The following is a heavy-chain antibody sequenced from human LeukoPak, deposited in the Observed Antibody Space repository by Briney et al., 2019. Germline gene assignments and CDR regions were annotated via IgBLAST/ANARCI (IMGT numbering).Heavy chain of an antibody. CDR3: ARLDDILTGPDAFDI. D-gene: IGHD3-9*01. V-gene: IGHV1-18*01. J-gene: IGHJ3*02. CDR2: ISAYNGNT. Sequence: ASVKVSCKASGYTFTSYGISWVRQAPGQGLEWMGWISAYNGNTNYAQKLQGRVTMTTDTSTSTAYMELRSLRSDDTAVYYCARLDDILTGPDAFDIWGQGTMVTVSS. CDR1: GYTFTSYG.